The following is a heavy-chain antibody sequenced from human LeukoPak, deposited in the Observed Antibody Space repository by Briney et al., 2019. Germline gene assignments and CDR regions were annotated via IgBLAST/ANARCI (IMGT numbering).Heavy chain of an antibody. J-gene: IGHJ6*02. CDR3: ARYSSTPYYYYYGMDV. Sequence: PSETLSLTCAVYGGSFSGYYWSWIRQPPGKGLEWIGEINHSGSTNYNPSLKSRVTISVDTSKNQFSLKLSSVTAADTAVHYCARYSSTPYYYYYGMDVWGQGTTVTVSS. CDR1: GGSFSGYY. D-gene: IGHD6-13*01. CDR2: INHSGST. V-gene: IGHV4-34*01.